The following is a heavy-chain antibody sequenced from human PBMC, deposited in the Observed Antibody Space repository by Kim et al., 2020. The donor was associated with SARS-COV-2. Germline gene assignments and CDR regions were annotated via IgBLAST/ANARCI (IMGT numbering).Heavy chain of an antibody. V-gene: IGHV3-9*01. CDR2: ISWNSGSI. CDR3: AKDILWELREGAFDI. CDR1: GFTFGDYA. D-gene: IGHD1-26*01. Sequence: GGSLRLSCAASGFTFGDYAMHWVRQAPGKGLEWVSGISWNSGSIGYADSVKGRFTISRDNAKNSLYLQMNSLRAEDTALYYCAKDILWELREGAFDIWGQGTMVTVSS. J-gene: IGHJ3*02.